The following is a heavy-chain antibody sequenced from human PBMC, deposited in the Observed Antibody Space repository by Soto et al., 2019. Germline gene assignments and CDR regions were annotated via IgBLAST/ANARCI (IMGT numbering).Heavy chain of an antibody. D-gene: IGHD6-13*01. CDR1: GGTFSSYR. J-gene: IGHJ4*02. CDR3: ARDSGAKLSSS. Sequence: GAPVKVSCKASGGTFSSYRINWVRQASGQGLEWVGGIVPIYRTADYAQKFQGRVTITADESARTAYMELRSLKSQDTAVYYCARDSGAKLSSSWGQGTLVTVSS. CDR2: IVPIYRTA. V-gene: IGHV1-69*13.